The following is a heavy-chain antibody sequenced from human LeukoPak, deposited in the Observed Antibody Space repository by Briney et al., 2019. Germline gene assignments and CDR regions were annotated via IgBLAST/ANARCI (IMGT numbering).Heavy chain of an antibody. V-gene: IGHV3-23*01. Sequence: GGSLRLSCAASGFTFSSYAMSWVRQAPGKGLEWVSAISGSGGDTYYADSVKGRFTISRDNSKNTLYLQMNSLRAEDTAVYYCAKARGATYGTYYFDYWGQGTLVTVSS. CDR3: AKARGATYGTYYFDY. J-gene: IGHJ4*02. CDR1: GFTFSSYA. CDR2: ISGSGGDT. D-gene: IGHD4/OR15-4a*01.